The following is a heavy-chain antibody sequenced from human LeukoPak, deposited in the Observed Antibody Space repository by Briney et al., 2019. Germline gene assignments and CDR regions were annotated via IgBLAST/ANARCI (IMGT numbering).Heavy chain of an antibody. Sequence: SETLSLTCTVSGGSISSYYWSWIRQPAGKGLEWIGRVYTSGGTDYNPSLKSRVTMSVDTSKNQLSLKLSSVTAADTAVYYCARAYNWDLYYLDVWGKGTTVTVSS. V-gene: IGHV4-4*07. D-gene: IGHD1-20*01. CDR2: VYTSGGT. CDR1: GGSISSYY. CDR3: ARAYNWDLYYLDV. J-gene: IGHJ6*03.